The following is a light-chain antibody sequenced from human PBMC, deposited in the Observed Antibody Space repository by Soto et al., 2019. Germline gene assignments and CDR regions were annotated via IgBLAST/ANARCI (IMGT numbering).Light chain of an antibody. CDR2: GAS. J-gene: IGKJ2*01. V-gene: IGKV3-15*01. CDR3: QQYHNWPPQYT. Sequence: EIVMTQSPATLSVSPGERATLSCRASQTVSSNLAWYQQKPGQAPRLLIHGASTRVTVVPARLRGSGSGTEFTLTITILQSDDFAVYYCQQYHNWPPQYTFGQGTNLQIK. CDR1: QTVSSN.